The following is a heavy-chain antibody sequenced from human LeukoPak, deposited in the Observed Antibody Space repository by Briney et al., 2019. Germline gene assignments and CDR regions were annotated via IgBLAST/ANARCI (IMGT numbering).Heavy chain of an antibody. V-gene: IGHV4-34*01. CDR1: GGSFSGYY. J-gene: IGHJ4*02. CDR3: AAYGGDWKFDS. Sequence: SETLSLTCAVYGGSFSGYYWSWIRQPPGKGLEWIGEINHSGSTNYNPSLKSRVTISVDTSKNQFSLKLSSVTAADTAVYYCAAYGGDWKFDSWGQGTLVTVSS. CDR2: INHSGST. D-gene: IGHD2-21*02.